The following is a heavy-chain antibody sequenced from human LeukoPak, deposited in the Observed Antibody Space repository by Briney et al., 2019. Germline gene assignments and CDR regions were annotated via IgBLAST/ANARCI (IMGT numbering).Heavy chain of an antibody. Sequence: GSLRLSYAASGFTFSSYAMSWVRQAPGKGLEWVSGISRSGGSTYYADSVKGRFTISRDNSKNTLYLQMNSLRAEDTAVYYCAKETGYCSGGSCYSGSDYWGQGTLVTVSS. CDR1: GFTFSSYA. CDR3: AKETGYCSGGSCYSGSDY. J-gene: IGHJ4*02. V-gene: IGHV3-23*01. D-gene: IGHD2-15*01. CDR2: ISRSGGST.